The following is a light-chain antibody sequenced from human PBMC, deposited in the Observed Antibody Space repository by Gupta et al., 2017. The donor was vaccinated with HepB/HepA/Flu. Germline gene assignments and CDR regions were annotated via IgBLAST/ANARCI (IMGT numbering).Light chain of an antibody. V-gene: IGLV2-23*02. CDR2: EVS. CDR1: SSDVGSYNL. CDR3: CSYAGSNTYV. Sequence: QSALTQPVSVSGSPGQSIIIPCTGTSSDVGSYNLVSWYQQHPGKAPKLMIYEVSKRPSGVSNRFSGSKSGNTASLTIYGLQAEDEADYYCCSYAGSNTYVYGTGTKVTVL. J-gene: IGLJ1*01.